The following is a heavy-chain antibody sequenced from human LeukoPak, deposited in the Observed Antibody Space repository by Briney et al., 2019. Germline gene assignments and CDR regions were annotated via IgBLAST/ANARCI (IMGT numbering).Heavy chain of an antibody. Sequence: GGSLRLSCAASGFTFSSYAMSWVRQAPGKGLEWVSYISPNGRSINYADSVKGRFTISRDNAKNSLYLQMNSLRAEDTAIYYCTREGDNSTPDYWGQGTLVTVSS. CDR1: GFTFSSYA. J-gene: IGHJ4*02. CDR3: TREGDNSTPDY. CDR2: ISPNGRSI. D-gene: IGHD2/OR15-2a*01. V-gene: IGHV3-48*03.